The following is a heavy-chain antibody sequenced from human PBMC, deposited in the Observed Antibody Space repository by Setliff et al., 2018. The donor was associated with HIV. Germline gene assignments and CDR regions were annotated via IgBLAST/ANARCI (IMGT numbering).Heavy chain of an antibody. V-gene: IGHV1-69*05. CDR2: IIPMFGTG. CDR3: ARVGHSSSYHYYGMDV. J-gene: IGHJ6*02. CDR1: GGTFSSYG. Sequence: SVKVSCKTSGGTFSSYGISWVRQAPGQGLEWMGGIIPMFGTGFYAQKFQGRVTITTDESRSTAYMELSSLSSEDTAVFYCARVGHSSSYHYYGMDVWGQGTTVTVS. D-gene: IGHD6-13*01.